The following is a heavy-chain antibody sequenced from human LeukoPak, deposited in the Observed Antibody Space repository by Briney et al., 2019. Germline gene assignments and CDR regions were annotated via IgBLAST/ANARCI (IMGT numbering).Heavy chain of an antibody. CDR3: AKAGVQLWSPAGDY. J-gene: IGHJ4*02. CDR2: LSGSGVYT. D-gene: IGHD5-18*01. CDR1: GFTFSSYA. Sequence: GGSLRLSCAASGFTFSSYAMSWARQAPGRGLEWVSGLSGSGVYTYYADSVKGRFTISRDNSKNTLFLQLNRLRAEDTAMYYCAKAGVQLWSPAGDYWGQGTLVTVSS. V-gene: IGHV3-23*01.